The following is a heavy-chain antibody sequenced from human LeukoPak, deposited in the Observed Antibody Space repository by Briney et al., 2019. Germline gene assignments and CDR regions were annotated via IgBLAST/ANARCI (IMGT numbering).Heavy chain of an antibody. CDR3: ARAETYYYDSSGYQRPEYFQH. CDR1: GGSIRDNSYY. CDR2: IYYSGST. Sequence: SETLSLTCTVSGGSIRDNSYYWSWIRQPPGKGLEWIGYIYYSGSTNYNPSLKSRVTISVDTSKNQFSLKLSSVTAADTAVYYCARAETYYYDSSGYQRPEYFQHWGQGTLVTVSS. V-gene: IGHV4-61*01. J-gene: IGHJ1*01. D-gene: IGHD3-22*01.